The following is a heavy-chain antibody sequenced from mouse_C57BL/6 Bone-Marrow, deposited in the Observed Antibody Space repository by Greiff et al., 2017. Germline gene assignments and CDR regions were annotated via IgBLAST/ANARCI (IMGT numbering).Heavy chain of an antibody. V-gene: IGHV1-69*01. D-gene: IGHD2-4*01. CDR3: ARERWYDYDKMAWFAY. J-gene: IGHJ3*01. CDR2: IDPSDSYT. CDR1: GYTFTSYW. Sequence: VQLQQPGAELVMPGASVKLSCKASGYTFTSYWMHWVKQRPGQSLEWIGEIDPSDSYTNYNQKFKGKSTLAVDKSSSTAYMQISRLTSEDSAVYYCARERWYDYDKMAWFAYWGQGTLVTVSA.